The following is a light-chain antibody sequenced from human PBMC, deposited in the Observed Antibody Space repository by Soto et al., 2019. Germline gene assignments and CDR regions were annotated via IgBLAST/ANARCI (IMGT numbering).Light chain of an antibody. CDR1: QSLVYSDGNTY. V-gene: IGKV2-30*01. J-gene: IGKJ4*01. CDR3: QKYNSAPLT. Sequence: DVVMTQSPLSLPVTLGQPASISCRSSQSLVYSDGNTYLHWFQQRPGQSPRRLIHKVSIRDSGVPDRFSGSGSGTDFTLKISRVEPEDVATYYCQKYNSAPLTFGGGTKVDIK. CDR2: KVS.